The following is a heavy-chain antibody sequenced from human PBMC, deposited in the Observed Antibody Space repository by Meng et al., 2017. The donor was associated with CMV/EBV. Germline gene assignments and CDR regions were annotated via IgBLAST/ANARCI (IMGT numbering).Heavy chain of an antibody. D-gene: IGHD3-10*01. J-gene: IGHJ5*02. Sequence: LSLKSRVTISVDTSKNQFSLKLSSVTAADTAVYYCARRHIRRITMVRGVIDWFDPWGQGTLVTVSS. V-gene: IGHV4-34*01. CDR3: ARRHIRRITMVRGVIDWFDP.